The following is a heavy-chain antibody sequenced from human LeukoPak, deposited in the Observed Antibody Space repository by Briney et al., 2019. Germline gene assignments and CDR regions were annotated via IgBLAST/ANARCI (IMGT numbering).Heavy chain of an antibody. D-gene: IGHD3-10*01. V-gene: IGHV1-8*01. CDR2: MNPNSGNT. CDR1: GYTFTSYD. J-gene: IGHJ4*02. Sequence: GASVKVSCKASGYTFTSYDINWVRQATGQGLEWMGWMNPNSGNTGYAQKFQGRVTMTRNTSISTAYMELSSLRSEDTAVYYCARGPVYYYGSGSDLDYWGQGTLVTVSS. CDR3: ARGPVYYYGSGSDLDY.